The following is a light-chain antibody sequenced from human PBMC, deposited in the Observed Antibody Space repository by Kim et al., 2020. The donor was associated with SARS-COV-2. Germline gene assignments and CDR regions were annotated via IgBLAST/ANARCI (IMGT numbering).Light chain of an antibody. J-gene: IGKJ4*01. Sequence: DIQMTQSPSSLSASVGDRVTITCRASRGISTSLAWYQQTPGKIPKLLISAASTLQSGVPSRFSASGSGTDFTLTISSLQPEDVATYYCQKYNSAPLTFGGGTKVDIK. CDR3: QKYNSAPLT. CDR2: AAS. V-gene: IGKV1-27*01. CDR1: RGISTS.